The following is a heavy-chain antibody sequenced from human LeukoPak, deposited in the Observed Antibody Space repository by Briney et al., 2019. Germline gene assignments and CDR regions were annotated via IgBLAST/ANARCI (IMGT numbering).Heavy chain of an antibody. V-gene: IGHV1-69*13. CDR3: ARHYYDSSGYDPGAFDI. CDR2: IIPIFVTA. J-gene: IGHJ3*02. CDR1: GGTFSSYA. D-gene: IGHD3-22*01. Sequence: ASVKVSCKASGGTFSSYAISWGRQAPGQGLEWMGGIIPIFVTANYAQKFPGRVTITADESTSTAYMELSSLRTEDTAVYYCARHYYDSSGYDPGAFDIWGQGTMVTVSS.